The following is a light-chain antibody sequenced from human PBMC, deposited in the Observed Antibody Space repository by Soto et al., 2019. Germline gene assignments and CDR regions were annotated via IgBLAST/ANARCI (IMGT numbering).Light chain of an antibody. Sequence: DIQMTQSPSSQSASVGDRVTITCRASQSINSYLNWYQQKPGKAPKLLIYAASSLQSGVPSRFSGSGSETDFTLTITSLQPDDCATYYCQQGFSTPRAFGQGTRVEI. CDR1: QSINSY. CDR2: AAS. J-gene: IGKJ1*01. CDR3: QQGFSTPRA. V-gene: IGKV1-39*01.